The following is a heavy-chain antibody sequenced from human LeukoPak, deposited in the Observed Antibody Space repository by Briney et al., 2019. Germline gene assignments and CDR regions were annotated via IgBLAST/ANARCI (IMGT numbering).Heavy chain of an antibody. CDR2: IRYDGSNK. Sequence: GGSLRLSCAASGFTFSSYGMHWVRQAPGKGLEWVAFIRYDGSNKYYADSVKGRFTISRDNSKNTLYLQMNSLRTEDTAVYYCARGGYDYNDPRLDYWGQGTLVTVSS. CDR3: ARGGYDYNDPRLDY. J-gene: IGHJ4*02. CDR1: GFTFSSYG. D-gene: IGHD3-22*01. V-gene: IGHV3-30*02.